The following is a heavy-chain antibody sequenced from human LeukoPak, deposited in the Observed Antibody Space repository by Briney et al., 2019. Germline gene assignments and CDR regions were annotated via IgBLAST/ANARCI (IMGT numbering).Heavy chain of an antibody. CDR1: GFTFDDYG. J-gene: IGHJ4*02. CDR2: INWNGGST. D-gene: IGHD5-18*01. V-gene: IGHV3-20*04. CDR3: ASASVDTAMVTVDY. Sequence: GGSLRLSCAASGFTFDDYGLSWVRQAPGKGLEWVSTINWNGGSTGYADSVKGRFTISRDNAKNSLYLQMNSLRAADTAIYYCASASVDTAMVTVDYWGQGTLVTVSS.